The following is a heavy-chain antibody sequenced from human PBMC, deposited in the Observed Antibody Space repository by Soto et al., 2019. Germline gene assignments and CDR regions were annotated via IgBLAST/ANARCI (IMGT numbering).Heavy chain of an antibody. CDR1: GFTFSSYG. V-gene: IGHV3-33*01. Sequence: QVQLVESGGGVVQPGRSLRLSCAASGFTFSSYGMHWVRQAPGKGLEWVAVIWYDGRNKYYVDSVKGRFTISRDNSKKTLYLQMNSLTAEDTAVYYCARDHHVVVPAALFDYWGQGTLVTVSS. CDR3: ARDHHVVVPAALFDY. J-gene: IGHJ4*02. CDR2: IWYDGRNK. D-gene: IGHD2-2*01.